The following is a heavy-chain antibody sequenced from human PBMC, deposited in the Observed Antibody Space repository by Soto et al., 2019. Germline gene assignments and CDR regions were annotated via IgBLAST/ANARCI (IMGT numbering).Heavy chain of an antibody. D-gene: IGHD4-17*01. Sequence: PGGSLRLSCAASGFTFSSYSMNWVRQAPGKGLEWVSYISWSSSTIYYADSVKGRFTISRDNAKNSLYLQMNSLRAEDTAVYYCARDRWTDYGDYAAWFDPWGQGTLVTVSS. V-gene: IGHV3-48*01. CDR3: ARDRWTDYGDYAAWFDP. J-gene: IGHJ5*02. CDR1: GFTFSSYS. CDR2: ISWSSSTI.